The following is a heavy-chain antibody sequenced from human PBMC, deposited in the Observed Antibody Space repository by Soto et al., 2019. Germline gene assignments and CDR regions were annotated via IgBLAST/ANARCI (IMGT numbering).Heavy chain of an antibody. V-gene: IGHV3-53*04. CDR3: AGRTYG. CDR1: GFDVSSNY. D-gene: IGHD4-17*01. Sequence: EVQLVESGGGLVQPGGSLGLSCAASGFDVSSNYMSWVRQAPGKGLEWVSLIYSGGTTYYADSVKGRFTISRHSSKNTLYLQMNSLRVEDTAVYYCAGRTYGWGQGTMVTVSA. CDR2: IYSGGTT. J-gene: IGHJ3*01.